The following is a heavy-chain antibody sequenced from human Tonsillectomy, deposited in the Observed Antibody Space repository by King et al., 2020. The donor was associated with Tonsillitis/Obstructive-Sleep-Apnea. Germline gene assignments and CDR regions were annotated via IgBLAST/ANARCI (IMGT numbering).Heavy chain of an antibody. CDR3: ARDVGHWRAFDM. V-gene: IGHV1-18*01. Sequence: QLVQSGAEVKKPGASVKLSCKTSGYTFNIYGITWVRQAPGQGLEWMGWINAYNGDTKYAQKVQGRVTMTTDTSAATAYMELRSLRSEVTAVYYCARDVGHWRAFDMWGQGTLVSVSS. J-gene: IGHJ3*02. D-gene: IGHD1-1*01. CDR2: INAYNGDT. CDR1: GYTFNIYG.